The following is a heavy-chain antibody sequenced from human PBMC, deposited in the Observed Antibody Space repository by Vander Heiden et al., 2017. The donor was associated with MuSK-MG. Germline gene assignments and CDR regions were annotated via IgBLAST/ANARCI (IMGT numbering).Heavy chain of an antibody. V-gene: IGHV4-4*02. J-gene: IGHJ3*02. Sequence: QVQLQESGPGLVKPSGTLSLTCAVSGGSISSSNWWSWVRQPPGKGLEWIGEIYHSGSTNYNPALKSRVTISVDKSKNQFSLKLSSVTAADTAVYYCARAPHYYDSSGYFFDLPPSVSNAFDIWGQGTMVTVFS. D-gene: IGHD3-22*01. CDR2: IYHSGST. CDR3: ARAPHYYDSSGYFFDLPPSVSNAFDI. CDR1: GGSISSSNW.